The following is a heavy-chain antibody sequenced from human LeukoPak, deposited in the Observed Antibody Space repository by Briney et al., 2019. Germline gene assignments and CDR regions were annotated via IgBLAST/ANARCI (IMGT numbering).Heavy chain of an antibody. CDR1: GFTFSSYA. D-gene: IGHD2-21*01. Sequence: PGGSLRLSCAASGFTFSSYAMHWVRQAPGKGLEYVSAISSNGGSTYYANSVKGRFTISRDNSKNTLYLQMGSLRAEDMAVYYCARDDCGGGDCFYFDYWGQGTLVTVSS. V-gene: IGHV3-64*01. CDR3: ARDDCGGGDCFYFDY. J-gene: IGHJ4*02. CDR2: ISSNGGST.